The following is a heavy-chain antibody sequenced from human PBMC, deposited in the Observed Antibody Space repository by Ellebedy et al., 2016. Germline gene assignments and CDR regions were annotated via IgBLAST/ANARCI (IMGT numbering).Heavy chain of an antibody. D-gene: IGHD5-18*01. CDR1: GGSFSGYY. CDR2: IYYSGST. V-gene: IGHV4-34*01. Sequence: SETLSLTCAVYGGSFSGYYWGWIRQPPGKGLEWIGSIYYSGSTYYNPSLKSRVTISVDTSKNQFSLKLSSVTAADTAVYYCARVKQLWLRSRHYYYYYMDVWGKGTTVTVSS. J-gene: IGHJ6*03. CDR3: ARVKQLWLRSRHYYYYYMDV.